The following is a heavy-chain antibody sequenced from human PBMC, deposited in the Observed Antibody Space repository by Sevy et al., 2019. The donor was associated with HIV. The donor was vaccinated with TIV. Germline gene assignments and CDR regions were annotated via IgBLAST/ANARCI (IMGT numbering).Heavy chain of an antibody. CDR2: ISGSSSTI. D-gene: IGHD6-19*01. Sequence: GGSLRLSCAASGFTFSSYSMNWVRQPPGKGLEWVSYISGSSSTIYYADSVKGRFTISRDNANNSLYLQMNSLRADDTAVYYCARDPIAVAGTLNYFDYWGQGTLVTVSS. CDR3: ARDPIAVAGTLNYFDY. V-gene: IGHV3-48*01. CDR1: GFTFSSYS. J-gene: IGHJ4*02.